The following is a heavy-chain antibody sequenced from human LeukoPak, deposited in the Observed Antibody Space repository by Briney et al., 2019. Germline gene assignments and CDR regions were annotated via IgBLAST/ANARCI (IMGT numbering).Heavy chain of an antibody. V-gene: IGHV3-7*05. CDR1: GFTFSNSW. CDR3: ARGHYGMDV. Sequence: PGGSLRLSCGASGFTFSNSWMSWVRQAPGKGLEWVANINQDGSEKYYVDSVEGRFTISRDNAKSSLYLQMNSLRAEDTAVYYCARGHYGMDVWGQGTTVTVSS. J-gene: IGHJ6*02. CDR2: INQDGSEK.